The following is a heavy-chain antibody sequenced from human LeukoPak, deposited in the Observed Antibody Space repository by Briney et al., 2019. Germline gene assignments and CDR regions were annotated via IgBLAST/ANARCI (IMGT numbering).Heavy chain of an antibody. CDR1: GFTFSSYS. V-gene: IGHV3-23*01. CDR2: ISGSGGST. D-gene: IGHD5-18*01. J-gene: IGHJ2*01. Sequence: GGSLRLSCAASGFTFSSYSMNWVRQAPGKGLEWVSAISGSGGSTYYADSVKGRFTISRDNSKNTLYLQMNSLRAEDTAVYYCARLGAWIQLSQGYLDLWGRGTLVTVSS. CDR3: ARLGAWIQLSQGYLDL.